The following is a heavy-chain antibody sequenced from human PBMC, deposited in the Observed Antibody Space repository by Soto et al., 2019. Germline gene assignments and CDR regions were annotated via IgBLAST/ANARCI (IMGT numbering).Heavy chain of an antibody. CDR2: IYHSGST. V-gene: IGHV4-4*02. Sequence: QVQLQESGPGLVKPSGTLSLTCAVSGGSISSSNWWSWVRQPPGKGLEWIGEIYHSGSTNYNPSLKSRVIISVDKSKNLFSLQLSSVTAADTALYYCARDPRLPAAIVDWGQGTLVTVSS. CDR3: ARDPRLPAAIVD. CDR1: GGSISSSNW. D-gene: IGHD2-2*01. J-gene: IGHJ4*02.